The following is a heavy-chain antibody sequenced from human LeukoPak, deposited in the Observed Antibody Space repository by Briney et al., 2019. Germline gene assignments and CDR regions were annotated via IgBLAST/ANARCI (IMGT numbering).Heavy chain of an antibody. Sequence: GGSLRLSCAASGFTFSTYKMNWVRQAPGKGLEWVSYITSSSSTIYYADSVKGRFTISRDNAKNSLYLQMNSLRAEDTAVYYCARDRPRADYYYYGMDVWGQGTTVTVSS. V-gene: IGHV3-48*04. CDR2: ITSSSSTI. D-gene: IGHD6-13*01. CDR1: GFTFSTYK. J-gene: IGHJ6*02. CDR3: ARDRPRADYYYYGMDV.